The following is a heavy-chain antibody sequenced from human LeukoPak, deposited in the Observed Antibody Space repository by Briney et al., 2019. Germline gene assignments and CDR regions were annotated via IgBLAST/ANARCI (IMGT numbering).Heavy chain of an antibody. CDR3: ARCSTPHWIFDAFDI. CDR2: INPNSGGT. V-gene: IGHV1-2*02. D-gene: IGHD1-1*01. CDR1: GYTFTGHY. Sequence: GASVKVSCKASGYTFTGHYMHWVRQAPGQGPEWMGWINPNSGGTNYAQKFQGRVTMTRDTSLSTTYMELSGLRSDDTAVYYCARCSTPHWIFDAFDIWRQGTMVTVSS. J-gene: IGHJ3*02.